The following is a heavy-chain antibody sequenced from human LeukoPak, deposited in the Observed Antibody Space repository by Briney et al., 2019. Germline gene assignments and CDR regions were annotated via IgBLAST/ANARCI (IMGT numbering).Heavy chain of an antibody. CDR2: IYYSGST. CDR1: GGSISSSSYY. V-gene: IGHV4-39*06. D-gene: IGHD5-12*01. J-gene: IGHJ3*02. Sequence: PSETLSLTCTVSGGSISSSSYYWGWIRQPPGKGLEWIGSIYYSGSTYYNPSLKSRVTISVDKSKNQFALRLYSVTAADTAVYYCARDPGGGYKDDALDIWGQGTMVTVTS. CDR3: ARDPGGGYKDDALDI.